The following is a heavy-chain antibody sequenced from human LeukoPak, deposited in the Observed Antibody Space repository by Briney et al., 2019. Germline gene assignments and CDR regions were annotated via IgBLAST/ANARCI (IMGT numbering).Heavy chain of an antibody. V-gene: IGHV4-34*01. D-gene: IGHD3-3*01. Sequence: SETLSLTCAVYGGSFSGYNWSWIRQPPGKGLEWIGEINHSGSTNYNPSLKSRVTISVDTSKNQFSLKLSSVTAADTAVYYCARVYDFWSPSFDPWGQGTLVTVSS. CDR2: INHSGST. J-gene: IGHJ5*02. CDR3: ARVYDFWSPSFDP. CDR1: GGSFSGYN.